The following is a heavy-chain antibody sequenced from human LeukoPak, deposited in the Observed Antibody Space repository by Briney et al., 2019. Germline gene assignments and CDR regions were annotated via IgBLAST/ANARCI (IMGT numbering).Heavy chain of an antibody. D-gene: IGHD6-19*01. V-gene: IGHV3-30*04. CDR2: ISYDGSNK. Sequence: PGRSLRLSCAASGFTFSSYAMHWVRQAPGKGLEWVAVISYDGSNKYYADSVKGRFTISRDNSKNTLYLQMNSLRAEDTAVYYCARDGKSSGWPQAYYYYYYMDVWGKGTTVTVSS. J-gene: IGHJ6*03. CDR3: ARDGKSSGWPQAYYYYYYMDV. CDR1: GFTFSSYA.